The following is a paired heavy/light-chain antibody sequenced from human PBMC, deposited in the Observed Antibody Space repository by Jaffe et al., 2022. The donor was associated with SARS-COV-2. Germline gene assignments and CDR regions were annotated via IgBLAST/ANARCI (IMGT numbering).Heavy chain of an antibody. CDR1: GYTFTSHG. Sequence: QAQLVQSGAEVKRPGASVKVSCKASGYTFTSHGISWVRQAPGQGLEWMGWISAYNDNINYAQKFQGRITLTTNTSTTTVYMELRSLTSDDTAMYYCARDPPYFDWFELPDAGFDIWGQGTMVTVSS. D-gene: IGHD3-9*01. J-gene: IGHJ3*02. CDR3: ARDPPYFDWFELPDAGFDI. CDR2: ISAYNDNI. V-gene: IGHV1-18*01.
Light chain of an antibody. CDR3: MQGTHWPRT. J-gene: IGKJ1*01. CDR1: RRLVYSDGNTY. CDR2: KVS. V-gene: IGKV2-30*01. Sequence: DVVMTQSPLSLPVTLGQPASISCRSSRRLVYSDGNTYLNWFQLRPGQSPRRLIYKVSNRDSGVPDRFSGSGSGTDFTLKISRVEAEDVGIYYCMQGTHWPRTFGQGTKVEIK.